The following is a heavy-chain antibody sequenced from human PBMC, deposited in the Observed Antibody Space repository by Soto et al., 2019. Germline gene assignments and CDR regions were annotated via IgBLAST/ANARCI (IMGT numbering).Heavy chain of an antibody. V-gene: IGHV1-18*01. CDR3: ARDLYSGSLRDGMDV. J-gene: IGHJ6*02. CDR2: ISAYNGNT. Sequence: ASVKVSCKASGYTFTSYCISWVRQAPGQGLEWMGWISAYNGNTNYAQKLQGRVTMTTDTSTSTAYMELRSLRSDDTAVYYCARDLYSGSLRDGMDVRGQGTTVTVSS. CDR1: GYTFTSYC. D-gene: IGHD1-26*01.